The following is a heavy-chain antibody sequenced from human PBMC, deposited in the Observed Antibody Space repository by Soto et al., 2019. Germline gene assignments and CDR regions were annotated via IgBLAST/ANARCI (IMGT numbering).Heavy chain of an antibody. CDR3: ARDHGKYCSSTSCPDAFDI. D-gene: IGHD2-2*01. Sequence: ASVKVSCKASGYTFTSYGISWVRQAPGQGLEWMGWISAYNGNTNYAQKLQGRVTMTTDTSTSTAYMEPRSLRSDDTAVYYCARDHGKYCSSTSCPDAFDIWGQGTMVTVSS. CDR1: GYTFTSYG. CDR2: ISAYNGNT. V-gene: IGHV1-18*04. J-gene: IGHJ3*02.